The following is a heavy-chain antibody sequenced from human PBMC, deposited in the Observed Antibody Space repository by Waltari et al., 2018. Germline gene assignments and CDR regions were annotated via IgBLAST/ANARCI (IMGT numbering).Heavy chain of an antibody. CDR2: INHSGST. D-gene: IGHD6-6*01. Sequence: QVQLQQWGAGLLKPSETLSLTCAVYGGSFSGYYWSWIRQPPGKGLGWIGEINHSGSTHYNPSLKSRVTISVDTSKNQFSLKLSSVTAADTAVYYCAREPYSSSSMVYARGYRGYFDYWGQGTLVTVSS. V-gene: IGHV4-34*01. J-gene: IGHJ4*02. CDR1: GGSFSGYY. CDR3: AREPYSSSSMVYARGYRGYFDY.